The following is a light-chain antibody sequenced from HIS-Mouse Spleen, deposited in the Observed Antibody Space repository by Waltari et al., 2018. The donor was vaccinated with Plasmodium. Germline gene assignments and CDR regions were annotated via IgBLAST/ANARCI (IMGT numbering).Light chain of an antibody. Sequence: QSALTQPRSLSASPGQSVTISCTGTSSDVGGSNYVSWYQQHPGKAPKLMIYDVSKRPSGVPDRFSGSKSGNTASLTISGLQAEDEADYYCCSYAGSYTLVFGGGTKLTVL. CDR1: SSDVGGSNY. CDR3: CSYAGSYTLV. J-gene: IGLJ2*01. V-gene: IGLV2-11*01. CDR2: DVS.